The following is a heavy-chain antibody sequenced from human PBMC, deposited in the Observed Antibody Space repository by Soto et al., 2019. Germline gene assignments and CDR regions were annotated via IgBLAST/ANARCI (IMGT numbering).Heavy chain of an antibody. CDR2: INYSGDDS. CDR1: GFTFSNYA. J-gene: IGHJ4*02. Sequence: EIQLLESGGGLVQPGGSLRLSCAASGFTFSNYAMTWVRQAPGKGLEWVSIINYSGDDSYYADSVQGRFTISRDNSKNTVFLQLNSLRAEDTAVYYCAKGSSARPPTHNFDCWGQGTLVTVSS. CDR3: AKGSSARPPTHNFDC. D-gene: IGHD6-19*01. V-gene: IGHV3-23*01.